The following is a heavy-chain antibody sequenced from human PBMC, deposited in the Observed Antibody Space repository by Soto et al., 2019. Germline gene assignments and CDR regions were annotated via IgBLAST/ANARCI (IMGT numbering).Heavy chain of an antibody. V-gene: IGHV3-48*01. CDR3: AREVPAAIGY. CDR2: ISSSSSTI. J-gene: IGHJ4*02. D-gene: IGHD2-2*02. CDR1: GFTFSSYA. Sequence: GGSLRLSCAASGFTFSSYAMHWVRQAPGKGLEWVSYISSSSSTIYYADSGKGRFTISRDNAKKSLYLQMNSLRAEDTAVYYCAREVPAAIGYWGQGTLVTVSS.